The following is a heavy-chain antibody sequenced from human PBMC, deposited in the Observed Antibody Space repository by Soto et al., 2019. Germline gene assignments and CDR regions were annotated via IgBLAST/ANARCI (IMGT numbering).Heavy chain of an antibody. CDR2: IYSGGTA. J-gene: IGHJ5*02. CDR1: GFSVRSSY. CDR3: AREDDRLNGWFDP. D-gene: IGHD3-9*01. Sequence: GGSLRLSCAASGFSVRSSYMSWVRQPPGKGLEWLSVIYSGGTARYADSVKGRFTISRDKTKNTLYLQMNNLGAEDTAVYYCAREDDRLNGWFDPWGQGTPVTVSS. V-gene: IGHV3-53*01.